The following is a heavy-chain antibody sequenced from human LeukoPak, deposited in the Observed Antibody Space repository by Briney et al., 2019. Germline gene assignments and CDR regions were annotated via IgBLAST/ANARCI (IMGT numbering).Heavy chain of an antibody. CDR1: GYTFTSYG. CDR3: ARSGGSYYEGGNWFDP. V-gene: IGHV1-2*02. J-gene: IGHJ5*02. Sequence: ASVKVSCKASGYTFTSYGISWVRQAPGQGLEWMGWINPNSGGTNYAQKFQGRVTMTRDTSISTAYMELSRLRSDDTAVYYCARSGGSYYEGGNWFDPWGQGTLVTVSS. D-gene: IGHD1-26*01. CDR2: INPNSGGT.